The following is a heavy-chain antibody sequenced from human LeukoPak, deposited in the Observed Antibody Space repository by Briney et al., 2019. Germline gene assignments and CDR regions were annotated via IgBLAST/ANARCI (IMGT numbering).Heavy chain of an antibody. D-gene: IGHD2-2*02. CDR2: INHSGST. CDR1: GGSFSGYY. Sequence: SETLSLTCAVYGGSFSGYYWSWIRQPPGKGLEWIGEINHSGSTNYNPSLKSRVTISVDTSKNQFSLKLSSVTAADTAVYYCARDKVPAAIAWDDAFDIWGQGTMVTVSS. V-gene: IGHV4-34*01. J-gene: IGHJ3*02. CDR3: ARDKVPAAIAWDDAFDI.